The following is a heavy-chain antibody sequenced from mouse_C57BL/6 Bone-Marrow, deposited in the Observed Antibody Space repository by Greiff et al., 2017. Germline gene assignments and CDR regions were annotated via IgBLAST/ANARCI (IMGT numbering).Heavy chain of an antibody. J-gene: IGHJ4*01. Sequence: QVQLQQPGAELVKPGASVKLSCKASGYTFTSYWMHWVKQRPGQGLEWIGMIHPNSGSTNYNEKFKSKATLTVDKSSSTAYMQLSSLTSEDSAVYYCARIGTTAFDAMDYWGQGTSVTVSS. D-gene: IGHD1-2*01. CDR3: ARIGTTAFDAMDY. CDR1: GYTFTSYW. CDR2: IHPNSGST. V-gene: IGHV1-64*01.